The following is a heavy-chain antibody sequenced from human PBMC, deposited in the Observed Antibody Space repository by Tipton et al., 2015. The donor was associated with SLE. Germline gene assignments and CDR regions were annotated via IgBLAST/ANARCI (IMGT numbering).Heavy chain of an antibody. J-gene: IGHJ4*02. V-gene: IGHV4-59*12. CDR1: GGSINVYY. CDR3: ASLLWYSSGSFED. Sequence: TLSLTCSVSGGSINVYYWSWVRQPPGKGREWIGNIYYSGTTYYNPSLRSRVTTSVDTAKNQFSLKLASVTAADTAVYYWASLLWYSSGSFEDWGQGTLVTVSS. D-gene: IGHD6-19*01. CDR2: IYYSGTT.